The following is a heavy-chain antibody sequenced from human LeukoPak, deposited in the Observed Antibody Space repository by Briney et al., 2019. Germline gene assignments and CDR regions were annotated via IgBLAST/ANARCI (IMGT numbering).Heavy chain of an antibody. CDR2: INPNSGGT. D-gene: IGHD3-10*01. Sequence: GASVKVSCKASGYTFTGYYMHWVRQAPGQGLEWMGWINPNSGGTNYAQKFQGRVTMTRDTSISTAYMELSRLRSDDTAVYYCARGLGSGSYYNVLVYWGQGTLVTVSS. V-gene: IGHV1-2*02. CDR1: GYTFTGYY. CDR3: ARGLGSGSYYNVLVY. J-gene: IGHJ4*02.